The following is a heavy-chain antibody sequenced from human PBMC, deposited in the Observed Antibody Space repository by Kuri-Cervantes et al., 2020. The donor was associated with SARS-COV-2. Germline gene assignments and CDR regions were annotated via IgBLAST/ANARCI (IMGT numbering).Heavy chain of an antibody. CDR2: INNSGGT. D-gene: IGHD2-2*01. V-gene: IGHV4-4*07. CDR3: AGDGDPLWGTSSDAFDI. J-gene: IGHJ3*02. Sequence: SETLSLTCTVSGAPISSYYWSWIRQPAGKGLEWIGEINNSGGTNYNPSLKSRVTISVDTSQNQFSLKLSSVTAADTSVYYCAGDGDPLWGTSSDAFDIWGQGTMVTVSS. CDR1: GAPISSYY.